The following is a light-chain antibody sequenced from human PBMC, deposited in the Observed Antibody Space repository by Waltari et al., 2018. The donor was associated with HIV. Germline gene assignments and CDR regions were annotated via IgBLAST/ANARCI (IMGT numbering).Light chain of an antibody. J-gene: IGKJ4*01. V-gene: IGKV1-9*01. CDR2: AAS. CDR1: QGISGY. CDR3: QQLNSYPRT. Sequence: DIQLTQSPSFLSASIGARVTITCRASQGISGYLAWYQQKPGKAPMLLIYAASTLQSGVPSRFSGSRSGTEFTLTISRLQPEDFATYYCQQLNSYPRTFGGGTKVE.